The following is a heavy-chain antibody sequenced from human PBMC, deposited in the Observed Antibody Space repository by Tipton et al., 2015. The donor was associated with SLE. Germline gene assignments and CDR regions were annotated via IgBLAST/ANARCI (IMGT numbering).Heavy chain of an antibody. CDR3: SSLGDRGGVVT. J-gene: IGHJ4*02. D-gene: IGHD3-3*01. Sequence: LRLSCTVSGGSISRIGYYWSWICQHPGKGLEWIGYIYNSGSAHYNASLKSRLTISVDTSKNQFSLTLSSVTAADTAVYYCSSLGDRGGVVTWGQGTLVTVSS. CDR1: GGSISRIGYY. V-gene: IGHV4-31*03. CDR2: IYNSGSA.